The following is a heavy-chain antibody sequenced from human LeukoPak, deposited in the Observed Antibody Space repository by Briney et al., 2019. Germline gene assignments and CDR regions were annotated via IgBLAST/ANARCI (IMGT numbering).Heavy chain of an antibody. CDR2: ISGSGGST. D-gene: IGHD6-13*01. J-gene: IGHJ1*01. V-gene: IGHV3-23*01. CDR1: GVTFSSDA. CDR3: AKDPSTSWYRYFQH. Sequence: GGSLRLSCAASGVTFSSDAMTWVRQAPGEGGEWVSAISGSGGSTYYADSVKGRFTISRDNSKNTLYLQMNSLRAEDTAVYYCAKDPSTSWYRYFQHWGQGTLVTVSS.